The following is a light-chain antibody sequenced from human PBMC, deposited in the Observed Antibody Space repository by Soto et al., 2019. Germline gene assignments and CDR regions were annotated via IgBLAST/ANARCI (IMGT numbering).Light chain of an antibody. V-gene: IGKV3-15*01. CDR1: QTISND. CDR3: PRNNKGPPVT. Sequence: EVVMTQSPATVSVSPGEGVTLSCRASQTISNDLAWYQQKPGQAPRLLIYGASTRATGVPARFSGGGSGTEFTITISSLQSEEFAFYYCPRNNKGPPVTCVGGTKV. CDR2: GAS. J-gene: IGKJ4*01.